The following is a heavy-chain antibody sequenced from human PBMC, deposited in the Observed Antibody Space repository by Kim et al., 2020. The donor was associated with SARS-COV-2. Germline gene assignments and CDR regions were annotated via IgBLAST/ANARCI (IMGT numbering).Heavy chain of an antibody. CDR2: K. Sequence: KYYLDSVKGRFTISRDNAKNSLYLQMNSLRAEETAVYYCARDRGFLEWLPWGQGTLVTVSS. J-gene: IGHJ5*02. CDR3: ARDRGFLEWLP. V-gene: IGHV3-7*01. D-gene: IGHD3-3*01.